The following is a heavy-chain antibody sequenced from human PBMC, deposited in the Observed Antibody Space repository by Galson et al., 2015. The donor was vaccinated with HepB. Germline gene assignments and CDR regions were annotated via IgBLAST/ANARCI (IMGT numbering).Heavy chain of an antibody. V-gene: IGHV1-46*01. CDR3: ARANFGGYYSSTSCYSAFGY. J-gene: IGHJ4*02. D-gene: IGHD2-2*01. CDR1: GYTFTSYY. Sequence: SVKVSCKASGYTFTSYYMHWVRQAPGQGLEWMGIINPSGGSTSYAQKFQGRVTMTRDTSTSTVYMELSSLRSEDTTVYYCARANFGGYYSSTSCYSAFGYWGQGTLVTVSS. CDR2: INPSGGST.